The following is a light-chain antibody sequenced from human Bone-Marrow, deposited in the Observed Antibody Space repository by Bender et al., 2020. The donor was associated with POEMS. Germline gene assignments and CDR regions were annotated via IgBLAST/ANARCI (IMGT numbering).Light chain of an antibody. CDR3: CSFAGNYEWV. Sequence: QSALTQPRSVSGSPGRSVTISCSGASSDIGGHNYVSWYQQHPGKAPKLIIYFVTERPSGVPYRFSGSKSGSTASLTISGLQTEDEADDYCCSFAGNYEWVFGGGTKVTVL. J-gene: IGLJ3*02. V-gene: IGLV2-11*01. CDR2: FVT. CDR1: SSDIGGHNY.